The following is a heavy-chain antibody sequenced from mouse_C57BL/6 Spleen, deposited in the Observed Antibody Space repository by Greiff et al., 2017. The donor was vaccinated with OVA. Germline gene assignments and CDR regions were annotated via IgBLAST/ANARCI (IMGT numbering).Heavy chain of an antibody. V-gene: IGHV1-82*01. CDR3: ARGIIYYYGSSYEQGY. D-gene: IGHD1-1*01. CDR1: GYAFSSSW. J-gene: IGHJ2*01. CDR2: IYPGDGDT. Sequence: VQLQQSGPELVKPGASVKISCKASGYAFSSSWMNWVKQRPGKGLEWIGRIYPGDGDTNYNGKFKGKATLTADKSSSTAYMQLSSLTYEDSAVYFCARGIIYYYGSSYEQGYWGQGTTLTVSS.